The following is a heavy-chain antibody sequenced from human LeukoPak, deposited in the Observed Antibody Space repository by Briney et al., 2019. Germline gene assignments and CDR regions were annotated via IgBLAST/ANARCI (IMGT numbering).Heavy chain of an antibody. CDR1: GYTFTGHY. D-gene: IGHD3-10*01. CDR2: INPNSGGT. Sequence: ASVKVSCKASGYTFTGHYMHWVRQAPGQGLEWMGWINPNSGGTNYAQKFQGRVTMTRDTSISTAYMELSRLRSDDTAVYYCARGVAYGSGSYYNNWFDPWGQGTLVTVSS. J-gene: IGHJ5*02. CDR3: ARGVAYGSGSYYNNWFDP. V-gene: IGHV1-2*02.